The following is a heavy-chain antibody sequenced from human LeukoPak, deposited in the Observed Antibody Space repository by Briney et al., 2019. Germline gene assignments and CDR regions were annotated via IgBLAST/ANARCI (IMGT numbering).Heavy chain of an antibody. CDR2: IYHSGST. Sequence: PSETLSLTCAVSGGSISSSNWWGWVRQPPGKGLEWIGEIYHSGSTNYNPSLKSRVTISVDKSKNQFSLKLSSVTAADTAVYYCARVRFLAAAGIYYFDYWGQGTLVTVSS. J-gene: IGHJ4*02. D-gene: IGHD6-13*01. CDR3: ARVRFLAAAGIYYFDY. CDR1: GGSISSSNW. V-gene: IGHV4-4*02.